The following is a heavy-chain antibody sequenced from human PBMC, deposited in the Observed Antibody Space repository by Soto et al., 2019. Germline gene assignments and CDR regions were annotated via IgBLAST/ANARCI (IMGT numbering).Heavy chain of an antibody. CDR3: ARGIVATRRGWFDP. J-gene: IGHJ5*02. Sequence: LTCAVSGGSISSGGYSWSWIRQPPGKGLEWIGYIYHSGSTCYNPSLKSRVTISVDRSKNQFSLKLSSVTAADTAVYYCARGIVATRRGWFDPWGQGTLVTVSS. D-gene: IGHD5-12*01. CDR2: IYHSGST. CDR1: GGSISSGGYS. V-gene: IGHV4-30-2*01.